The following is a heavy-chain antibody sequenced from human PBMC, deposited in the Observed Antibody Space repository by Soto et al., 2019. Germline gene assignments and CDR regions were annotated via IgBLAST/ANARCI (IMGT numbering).Heavy chain of an antibody. CDR2: LSGSGTST. Sequence: LRLSCAASGFSFVNYAMNWVRQAPGKGLEWVSGLSGSGTSTYYADSVKGRFTISRDNSRDTLFLQMNSLTADDTAVYYCAKATTNGGWFNPFDSWGQGALVTVSS. D-gene: IGHD6-19*01. V-gene: IGHV3-23*01. CDR3: AKATTNGGWFNPFDS. CDR1: GFSFVNYA. J-gene: IGHJ4*02.